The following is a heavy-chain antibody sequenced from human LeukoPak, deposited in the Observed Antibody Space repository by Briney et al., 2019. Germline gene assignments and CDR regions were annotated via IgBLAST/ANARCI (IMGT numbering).Heavy chain of an antibody. CDR1: GGSFSGYY. Sequence: PSETLSLTCAVYGGSFSGYYWSWIRQPPGKGLEWIGEINHSGSTNYNPSLKSRVTISADTSKNQFSLKLSSVTAADTAVYYCARGHYCSSTSCLNWFDPWGQGTLVTVSS. CDR2: INHSGST. J-gene: IGHJ5*02. V-gene: IGHV4-34*01. D-gene: IGHD2-2*01. CDR3: ARGHYCSSTSCLNWFDP.